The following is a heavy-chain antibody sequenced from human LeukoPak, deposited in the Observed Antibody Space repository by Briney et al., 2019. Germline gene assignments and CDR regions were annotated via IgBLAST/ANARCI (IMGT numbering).Heavy chain of an antibody. CDR3: ARVRRPEYSSSSYYYYMDV. J-gene: IGHJ6*03. CDR1: GYTFTGYY. Sequence: GASVKVSCKASGYTFTGYYIHWVRQAAGQGLEWMGWINSNSGGTNYAQKFQGRVTMTRDTSTTTAYMELNRLRSDDTAVYYCARVRRPEYSSSSYYYYMDVWGKGTTVTVSS. V-gene: IGHV1-2*02. CDR2: INSNSGGT. D-gene: IGHD6-6*01.